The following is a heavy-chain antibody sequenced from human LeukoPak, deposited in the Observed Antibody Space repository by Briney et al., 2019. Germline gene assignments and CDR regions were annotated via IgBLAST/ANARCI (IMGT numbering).Heavy chain of an antibody. V-gene: IGHV4-30-4*01. CDR3: ARGAFGDYVDY. Sequence: SETLSLTCTVSGGSISSGDYYWSWIRQPPGKGLEWIGYIYYSGSTYYNPSLKSRVTISVDTSKNQFSLKLSSVTAADTAMYYCARGAFGDYVDYWGQGTLVTVSS. J-gene: IGHJ4*02. D-gene: IGHD3-10*01. CDR1: GGSISSGDYY. CDR2: IYYSGST.